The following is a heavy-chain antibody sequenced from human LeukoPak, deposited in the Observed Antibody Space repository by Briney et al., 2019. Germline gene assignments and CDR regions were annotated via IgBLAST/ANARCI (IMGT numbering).Heavy chain of an antibody. CDR3: ARRLGQQRHLNWFDP. CDR1: GGSISSSSYY. J-gene: IGHJ5*02. Sequence: PSETLSLTCTVSGGSISSSSYYWGWIRQPPGKGLEWIGSIYYSGSTYYNPSLKSRVTISVDTSKNQFSLKLSSVTAADTAVYYCARRLGQQRHLNWFDPWGQGTLVTVSS. V-gene: IGHV4-39*01. D-gene: IGHD3-16*01. CDR2: IYYSGST.